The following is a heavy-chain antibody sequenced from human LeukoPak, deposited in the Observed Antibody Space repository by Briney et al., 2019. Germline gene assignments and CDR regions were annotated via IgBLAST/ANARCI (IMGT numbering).Heavy chain of an antibody. V-gene: IGHV3-23*01. Sequence: QSGGSLRLSCAASGFPFSTYAMNWVRQAPGKGLEWVSVITGSGGFTQYADSVKGRFTISRDNSKNTAYLQMNSLRVEDTALYYCVRSLDYWGQGTLVTVSS. CDR2: ITGSGGFT. CDR3: VRSLDY. CDR1: GFPFSTYA. J-gene: IGHJ4*02.